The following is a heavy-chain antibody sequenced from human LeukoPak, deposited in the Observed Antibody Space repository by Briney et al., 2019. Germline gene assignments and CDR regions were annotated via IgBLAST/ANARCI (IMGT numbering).Heavy chain of an antibody. V-gene: IGHV3-48*04. Sequence: GGSLRLSCAASGFTFSRYSVSWIRQAPGKGLEWVSYISSSGSTIYYADSVKGRFTISRDNAKNSLYLQMNSLRAEDTAVYYCAREGYRGYSYARNEYYYYYYYMDVWGKGTTVTVSS. CDR3: AREGYRGYSYARNEYYYYYYYMDV. CDR1: GFTFSRYS. D-gene: IGHD5-18*01. J-gene: IGHJ6*03. CDR2: ISSSGSTI.